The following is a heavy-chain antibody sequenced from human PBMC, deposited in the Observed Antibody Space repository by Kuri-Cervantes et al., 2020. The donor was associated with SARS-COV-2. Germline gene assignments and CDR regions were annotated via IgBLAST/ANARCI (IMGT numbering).Heavy chain of an antibody. V-gene: IGHV4-30-4*02. CDR1: GGSISSGDYY. D-gene: IGHD6-6*01. J-gene: IGHJ4*02. CDR2: IYYSGIT. CDR3: ARDRIYSSSSGRFDY. Sequence: SETLSLTCTVSGGSISSGDYYWSWIRQPPGKGLEWIGYIYYSGITYYNPSLKSRVTISVDTSKNQFSLKLSSVTAADTAVYYCARDRIYSSSSGRFDYWGQGTLVTVSS.